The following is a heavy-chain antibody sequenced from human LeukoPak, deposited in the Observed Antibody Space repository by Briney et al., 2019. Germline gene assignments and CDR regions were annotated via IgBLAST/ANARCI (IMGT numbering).Heavy chain of an antibody. V-gene: IGHV3-23*01. Sequence: GGSLRLSCAASGFTFSSYAMSWVRQAPGKGLEWVSAISGSGGSTYYADSVKGRFTISRDNAKNSLYLQMNSLRAEDTAVYYCASTEYQLLGATNWFDPWGQGTLSPSPQ. CDR3: ASTEYQLLGATNWFDP. J-gene: IGHJ5*02. CDR2: ISGSGGST. CDR1: GFTFSSYA. D-gene: IGHD2-2*01.